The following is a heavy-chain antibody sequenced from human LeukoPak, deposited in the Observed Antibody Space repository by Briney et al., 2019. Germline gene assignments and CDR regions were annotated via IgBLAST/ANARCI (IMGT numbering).Heavy chain of an antibody. J-gene: IGHJ5*02. Sequence: PSETLSLTCTVSGVTISSRHYYWTWIRQPPGKGLEWIGSVFSSGSTYYRPSLRSRVSISVDASKNQISLTLNSVTAADTAMYYCATNKTMMAAAGVFDPWGQGTFVTVSS. D-gene: IGHD3-22*01. CDR2: VFSSGST. V-gene: IGHV4-39*01. CDR1: GVTISSRHYY. CDR3: ATNKTMMAAAGVFDP.